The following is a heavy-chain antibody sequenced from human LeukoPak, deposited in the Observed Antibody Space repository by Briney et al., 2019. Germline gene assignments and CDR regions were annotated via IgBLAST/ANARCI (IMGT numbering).Heavy chain of an antibody. Sequence: GGSLRLSCAASGFTFSSYSMNWVRQAPGKGLEWVSSISSSSSYIYYADSVKGRFTISRDNAKNSLYLQMNSLRAEDTAVYYCARRTRIFGAFDIWGQGTMVTVSS. V-gene: IGHV3-21*01. J-gene: IGHJ3*02. D-gene: IGHD3-10*02. CDR3: ARRTRIFGAFDI. CDR2: ISSSSSYI. CDR1: GFTFSSYS.